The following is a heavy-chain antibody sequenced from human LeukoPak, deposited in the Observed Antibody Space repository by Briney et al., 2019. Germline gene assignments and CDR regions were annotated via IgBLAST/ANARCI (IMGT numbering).Heavy chain of an antibody. Sequence: GESLKISCKGSGYSFTSYWIGWVRQMPGKGLEWMGIIYPGDSDTRYSPSFQGQVTISADKSISTAYLQWSSLKASDTAMYYCARDNSGRDYYDSSGYLDYWGQGTLVTVSS. CDR1: GYSFTSYW. J-gene: IGHJ4*02. CDR2: IYPGDSDT. CDR3: ARDNSGRDYYDSSGYLDY. D-gene: IGHD3-22*01. V-gene: IGHV5-51*01.